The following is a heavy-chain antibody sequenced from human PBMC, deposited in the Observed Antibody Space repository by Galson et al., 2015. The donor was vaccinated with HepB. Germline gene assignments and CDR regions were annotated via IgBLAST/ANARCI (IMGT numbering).Heavy chain of an antibody. CDR2: INGRVSTR. D-gene: IGHD3-16*01. V-gene: IGHV3-23*01. CDR3: VKEGSWFGGDWFDP. CDR1: GFIFRHHA. J-gene: IGHJ5*02. Sequence: SLRLSCAGSGFIFRHHAMAWIRQAPGKGLEWVSGINGRVSTRSYSDAVKGRFSISRDNSKDTVCLQLDNLRAEDTAVYYCVKEGSWFGGDWFDPWGQGALVTVS.